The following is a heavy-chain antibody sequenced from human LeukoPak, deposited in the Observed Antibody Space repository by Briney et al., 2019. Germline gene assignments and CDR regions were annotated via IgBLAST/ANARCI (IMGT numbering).Heavy chain of an antibody. CDR1: RYTFTGYY. J-gene: IGHJ4*02. CDR3: ARVQGSGWNHLDY. CDR2: IHPNRGGT. Sequence: ASVKVSCKASRYTFTGYYIHWVRQDPGQGLEWMGWIHPNRGGTNYAQKFQGRVTMTRDTSISTAYMELSRLRSDETAVHYCARVQGSGWNHLDYWGQGTLVTVSS. V-gene: IGHV1-2*02. D-gene: IGHD6-19*01.